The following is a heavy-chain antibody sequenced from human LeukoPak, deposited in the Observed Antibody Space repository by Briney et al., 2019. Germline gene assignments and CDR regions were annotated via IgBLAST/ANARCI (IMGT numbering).Heavy chain of an antibody. Sequence: PGRSLRLSCAASGFTFDDYAMHWVRQAPGKGLEWVSAISGSGGSTYYADSVKGRFTISRDNAKNSLYLQMNSLRAEDTAVYYCARDAPGWFGELFADYYYGMDVWGQGTTVTVSS. D-gene: IGHD3-10*01. CDR3: ARDAPGWFGELFADYYYGMDV. V-gene: IGHV3-9*01. CDR2: ISGSGGST. CDR1: GFTFDDYA. J-gene: IGHJ6*02.